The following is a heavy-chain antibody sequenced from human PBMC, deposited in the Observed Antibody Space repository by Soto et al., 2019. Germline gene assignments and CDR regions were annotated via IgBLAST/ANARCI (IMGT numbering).Heavy chain of an antibody. D-gene: IGHD2-2*01. CDR3: ARDLPEVVPAAFDAFDI. V-gene: IGHV1-18*01. J-gene: IGHJ3*02. CDR2: ISAYNGNT. CDR1: GYTFTSYG. Sequence: GASVKVSCKASGYTFTSYGISWVRQAPGQGLEWMGWISAYNGNTNYAQKLQGRVTMTTDTSTSTAYMELRSLRSDDTAVYYCARDLPEVVPAAFDAFDIWGQGTMVTV.